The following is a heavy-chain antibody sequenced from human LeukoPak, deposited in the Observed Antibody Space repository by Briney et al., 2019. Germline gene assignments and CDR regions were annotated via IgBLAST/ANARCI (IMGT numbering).Heavy chain of an antibody. V-gene: IGHV3-30*14. CDR3: ARLTGVPGDY. CDR2: ISYDGSNK. J-gene: IGHJ4*02. CDR1: GVPFSIYA. D-gene: IGHD1-14*01. Sequence: GGSRRLSCAASGVPFSIYAMHWVRQAPGKGLEWVAVISYDGSNKYYADSVKGRFTISRDNSKNTLYLQMNSLRAEDTAVYYCARLTGVPGDYWGQGTLVTVSS.